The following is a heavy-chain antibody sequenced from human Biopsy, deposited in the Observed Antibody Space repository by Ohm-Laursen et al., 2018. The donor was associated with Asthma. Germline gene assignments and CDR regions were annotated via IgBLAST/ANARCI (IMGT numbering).Heavy chain of an antibody. V-gene: IGHV3-11*06. Sequence: SLRLSCAASRFTFSDYYISWVRQAPGKGLEWVSYISDDGTYTAYADSVKGRFTISRHNAKNSLFLQVHGLRAEDTAVYFCARRSRESVSSPWYFDLWGRGTLVTVSS. CDR3: ARRSRESVSSPWYFDL. CDR1: RFTFSDYY. J-gene: IGHJ2*01. D-gene: IGHD6-6*01. CDR2: ISDDGTYT.